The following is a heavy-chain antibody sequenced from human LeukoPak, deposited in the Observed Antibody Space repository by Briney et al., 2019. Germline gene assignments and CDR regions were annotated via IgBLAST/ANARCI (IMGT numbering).Heavy chain of an antibody. D-gene: IGHD3-22*01. CDR2: INPNSGVT. CDR1: GYTFTGYY. CDR3: ARSATIGYYRQYYFDS. J-gene: IGHJ4*02. V-gene: IGHV1-2*02. Sequence: ASVNVSCKAAGYTFTGYYMHWVRQAHGQGLEWMGWINPNSGVTNYAQKFQGRVTMTRDASINTAYMELSRLRSDDTAVYYWARSATIGYYRQYYFDSWGQGTLVTVSS.